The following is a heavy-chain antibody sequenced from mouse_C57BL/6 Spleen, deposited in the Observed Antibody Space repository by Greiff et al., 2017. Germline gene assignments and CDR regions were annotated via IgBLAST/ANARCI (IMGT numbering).Heavy chain of an antibody. J-gene: IGHJ2*01. CDR1: GYAFSSYW. CDR2: IYPGDGDT. D-gene: IGHD2-1*01. V-gene: IGHV1-80*01. CDR3: AREDYGNFDY. Sequence: VQRVESGAELVKPGASVKISCKASGYAFSSYWMNWVKQRPGKGLEWIGQIYPGDGDTNYNGKFKGKATLTADKSSSTAYMQLSSLTSEDSAVYFCAREDYGNFDYWGQGTTLTVSS.